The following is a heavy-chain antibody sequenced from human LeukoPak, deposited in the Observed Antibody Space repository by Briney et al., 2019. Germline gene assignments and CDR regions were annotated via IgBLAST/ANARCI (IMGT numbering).Heavy chain of an antibody. J-gene: IGHJ4*02. CDR1: GGSISSSSYY. Sequence: SETLSLTCTVSGGSISSSSYYWGWIRQPPGKGLEWIGSIYYSGSTYYSPSLKSRVTISVDTSKNQFSLKLSSVTAADTAVYYCAGVADFGELLYFDYWGQGTLVTVSS. CDR3: AGVADFGELLYFDY. V-gene: IGHV4-39*07. D-gene: IGHD3-10*01. CDR2: IYYSGST.